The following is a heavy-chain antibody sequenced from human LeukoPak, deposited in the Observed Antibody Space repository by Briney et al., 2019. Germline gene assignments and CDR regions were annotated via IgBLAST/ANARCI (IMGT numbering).Heavy chain of an antibody. CDR3: AKEHIGMGYLFDY. CDR1: GFTFDDYA. V-gene: IGHV3-9*01. Sequence: GRPLRLSCAASGFTFDDYAMHWVRQAPGKGLEWVSGISWNSGSIGYADSVKGRFTISRDNAKNSLYLQMNSLRAEDTASYYCAKEHIGMGYLFDYWGQGTLVTVSS. CDR2: ISWNSGSI. J-gene: IGHJ4*02. D-gene: IGHD2-21*01.